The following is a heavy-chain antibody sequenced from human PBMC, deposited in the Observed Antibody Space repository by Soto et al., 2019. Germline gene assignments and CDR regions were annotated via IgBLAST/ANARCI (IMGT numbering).Heavy chain of an antibody. CDR2: IRSNADGGTT. V-gene: IGHV3-15*01. CDR1: GLTFSHVW. CDR3: TTTRDPDDY. J-gene: IGHJ4*02. Sequence: PGGSLRLSWAAAGLTFSHVWMSWVRQAPGKGLEWVGRIRSNADGGTTDYAAPVKGRFTISRDDSKNTLYLQMNGLKTEDTALYYCTTTRDPDDYWGRGTLVTVSS.